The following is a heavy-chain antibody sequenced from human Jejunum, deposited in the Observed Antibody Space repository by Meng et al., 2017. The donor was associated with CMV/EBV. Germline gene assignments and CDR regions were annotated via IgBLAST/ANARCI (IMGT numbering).Heavy chain of an antibody. CDR1: GSTFSNSA. D-gene: IGHD1-26*01. CDR3: AGGLGGTIDY. CDR2: IIPVFDKT. J-gene: IGHJ4*02. Sequence: SCKASGSTFSNSATSWVRQAPGQGLEGMGNIIPVFDKTNYAQKFQGRVTITADRSTNTAYMELRSLRSDDTAIYYCAGGLGGTIDYWGQGTLVTVSS. V-gene: IGHV1-69*04.